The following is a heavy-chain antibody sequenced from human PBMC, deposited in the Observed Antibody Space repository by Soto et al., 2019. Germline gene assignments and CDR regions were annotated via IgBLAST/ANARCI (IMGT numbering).Heavy chain of an antibody. J-gene: IGHJ3*02. Sequence: SETLYLTCTYSGHSISSYYWSWIRQHPGKGLEWIGYIYYSGSTNYNPSLKSRVTISVDTSKNQFSLKLSSVTAADTAVYYCASGSITMTHGADAFDIWGQGTMVTVS. CDR2: IYYSGST. D-gene: IGHD3-22*01. V-gene: IGHV4-59*01. CDR1: GHSISSYY. CDR3: ASGSITMTHGADAFDI.